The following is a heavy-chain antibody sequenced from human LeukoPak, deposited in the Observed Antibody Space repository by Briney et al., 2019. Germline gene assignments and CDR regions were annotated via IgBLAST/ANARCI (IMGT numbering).Heavy chain of an antibody. CDR1: VGTFSSYA. CDR2: LIPIFGTA. D-gene: IGHD6-13*01. CDR3: AQWGDIAAAGTDYYYGMDV. Sequence: SVKVSCKASVGTFSSYAISWVRQAPGQGLGWMGGLIPIFGTANYAQKFQGRVTITADESTSTAYMELSSLRSEDTAVYYCAQWGDIAAAGTDYYYGMDVWGQGTTVTVSS. V-gene: IGHV1-69*13. J-gene: IGHJ6*02.